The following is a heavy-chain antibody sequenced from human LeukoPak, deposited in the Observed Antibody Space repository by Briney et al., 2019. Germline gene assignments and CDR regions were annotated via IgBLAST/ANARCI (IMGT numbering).Heavy chain of an antibody. CDR1: GFTFSNYG. J-gene: IGHJ4*02. CDR3: ANINSGGGYYYGSSGYSSCFDF. Sequence: GGSLRLSCAASGFTFSNYGMNWVRQAPGKGLEWVSYINSSSSTIYYADCVKGRFTISRDNAKNSLYLQMNSLRDEDTAVYYCANINSGGGYYYGSSGYSSCFDFWGQGTLVTVSS. D-gene: IGHD3-22*01. V-gene: IGHV3-48*02. CDR2: INSSSSTI.